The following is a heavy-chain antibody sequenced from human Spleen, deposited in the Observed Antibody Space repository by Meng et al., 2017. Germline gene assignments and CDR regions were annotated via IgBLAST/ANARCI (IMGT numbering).Heavy chain of an antibody. V-gene: IGHV3-7*01. Sequence: GGSLRLSCAASGFTFSNYWMNWVRQAPGKGLEWVANIKHDGSEKYFVDSVKGRFTISRDNAKNALYLQMNSLRAEDTAVYYCARDDSSGYYYFQNWGQGTLVTVSS. CDR1: GFTFSNYW. CDR3: ARDDSSGYYYFQN. D-gene: IGHD3-22*01. J-gene: IGHJ1*01. CDR2: IKHDGSEK.